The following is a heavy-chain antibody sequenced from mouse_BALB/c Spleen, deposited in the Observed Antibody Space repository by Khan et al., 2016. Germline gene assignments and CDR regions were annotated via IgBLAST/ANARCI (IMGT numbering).Heavy chain of an antibody. J-gene: IGHJ1*01. CDR2: IDPANGNT. D-gene: IGHD2-2*01. CDR1: GFNIKDTY. V-gene: IGHV14-3*02. CDR3: ARWGLPIYWFFDV. Sequence: VRLQQSGAELVKPGASVKLSCTASGFNIKDTYIHWVQQRPEQGLEWLGRIDPANGNTKYDPKFQGKATLTEEPSSNTDYLQFRRLTSEGNAVYYCARWGLPIYWFFDVWGAGTTVTFSS.